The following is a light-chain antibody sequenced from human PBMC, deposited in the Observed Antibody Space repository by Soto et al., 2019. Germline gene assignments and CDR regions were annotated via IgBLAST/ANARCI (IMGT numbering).Light chain of an antibody. CDR1: SRDVGGYNY. V-gene: IGLV2-14*01. J-gene: IGLJ2*01. CDR2: EVS. Sequence: VLTQAASVSGSPGQSITISCTGTSRDVGGYNYVSWYQQHPGKAPKLMIYEVSNRPSGVSNRFSGSKSGNTASLTISGLQAEDEADYYCSSDTSTSAVLFGGGTKVTVL. CDR3: SSDTSTSAVL.